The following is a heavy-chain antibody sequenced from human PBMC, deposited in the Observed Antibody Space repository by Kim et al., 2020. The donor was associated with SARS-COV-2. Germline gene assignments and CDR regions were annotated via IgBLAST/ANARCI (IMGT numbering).Heavy chain of an antibody. CDR3: ATRPDYYASSGYYGEDAFDI. Sequence: GRSLRLSCAASGFTFSSYAMHWVRQAPGKGLEYVSAISSNGGSTYYANSVKGRFTISRDNSKNTLYLQMGSLRAEDMAVYYCATRPDYYASSGYYGEDAFDIWGQGTTVTVSS. J-gene: IGHJ3*02. CDR1: GFTFSSYA. V-gene: IGHV3-64*01. CDR2: ISSNGGST. D-gene: IGHD3-22*01.